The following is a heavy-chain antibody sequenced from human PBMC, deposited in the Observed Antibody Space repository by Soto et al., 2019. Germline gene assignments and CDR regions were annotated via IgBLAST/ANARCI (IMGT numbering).Heavy chain of an antibody. CDR2: IKQDGSEK. V-gene: IGHV3-7*05. J-gene: IGHJ4*02. CDR3: ARGPPFQQAGIFWD. D-gene: IGHD3-9*01. Sequence: PGGSLRLSCAASGFTFSSYWMSWVRQAPGKGLEWVANIKQDGSEKYYVDSVKGRFTISRDNAKNSLYLQMNSLRAEDTAVYYCARGPPFQQAGIFWDWGQGTLVTVSS. CDR1: GFTFSSYW.